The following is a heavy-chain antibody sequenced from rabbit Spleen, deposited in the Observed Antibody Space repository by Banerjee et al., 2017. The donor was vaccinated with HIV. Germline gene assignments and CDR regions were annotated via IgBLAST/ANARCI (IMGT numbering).Heavy chain of an antibody. V-gene: IGHV1S45*01. Sequence: QEQLKETGGGLVQPEGSLTLSCKASGFDFSSYGVSWVRQSPGKGLKWIACINTWSNRPVYASRAKGRFTMSKTSSTTVTLQMTSLTGADTATYFCARDLAGVIGWNFNLWGPGTLVTVS. CDR1: GFDFSSYG. J-gene: IGHJ4*01. CDR2: INTWSNRP. CDR3: ARDLAGVIGWNFNL. D-gene: IGHD4-1*01.